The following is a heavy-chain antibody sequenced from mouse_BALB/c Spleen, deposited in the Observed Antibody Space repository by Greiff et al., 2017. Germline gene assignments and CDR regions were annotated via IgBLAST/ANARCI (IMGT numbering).Heavy chain of an antibody. J-gene: IGHJ2*01. D-gene: IGHD4-1*01. V-gene: IGHV3-2*02. Sequence: EVKLLESGPGLVKPSQSLSLTCTVTGYSITSDYAWNWIRQFPGNKLEWMGYISYSGSTSYNPSLKSRISITRDTSKNQFFLQLNSVTTEDTATYYCAGTQYFDYWGQGTTLTVSS. CDR1: GYSITSDYA. CDR2: ISYSGST. CDR3: AGTQYFDY.